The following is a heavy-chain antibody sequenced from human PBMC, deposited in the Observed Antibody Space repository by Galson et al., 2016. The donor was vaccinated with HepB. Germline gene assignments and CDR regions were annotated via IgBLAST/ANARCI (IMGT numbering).Heavy chain of an antibody. J-gene: IGHJ4*02. V-gene: IGHV3-23*01. CDR3: AKTNPTYTSSWFDY. CDR2: LSGRGDDT. D-gene: IGHD6-13*01. CDR1: GFTFSNYA. Sequence: SLRLSCAASGFTFSNYAMSWVRQAPGKELGWVSTLSGRGDDTYYADSVKGRFTISRVNSKNTLYLQVNSLRAEDTAVYYCAKTNPTYTSSWFDYWGQGALVTASS.